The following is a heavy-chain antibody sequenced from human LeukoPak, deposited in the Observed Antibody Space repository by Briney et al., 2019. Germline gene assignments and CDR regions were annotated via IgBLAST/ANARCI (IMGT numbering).Heavy chain of an antibody. CDR3: AGDNGGYYGSGSYYNY. Sequence: SETLSLTCAVYGGSFSGYYWSWIRQPPGKGLEWIGEINHSGSTNYNPSLKSRVTMSVDTSKNQFSLKLSSVTAADTAVYYCAGDNGGYYGSGSYYNYWGQGTLVTVSS. CDR2: INHSGST. V-gene: IGHV4-34*01. D-gene: IGHD3-10*01. CDR1: GGSFSGYY. J-gene: IGHJ4*02.